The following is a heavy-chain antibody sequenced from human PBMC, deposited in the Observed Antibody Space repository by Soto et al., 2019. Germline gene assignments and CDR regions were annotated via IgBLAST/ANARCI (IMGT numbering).Heavy chain of an antibody. CDR3: ATAEVDY. Sequence: GSLRLSCAVAGYTFRNHWMHWVRQAPGKGLEWVSRMNSDGSIINYKDSVKGRFTVSRDNAKNTLYLQMNSLRVEDTAVYYCATAEVDYWGPGTLVTAPQ. CDR2: MNSDGSII. J-gene: IGHJ4*02. CDR1: GYTFRNHW. V-gene: IGHV3-74*01.